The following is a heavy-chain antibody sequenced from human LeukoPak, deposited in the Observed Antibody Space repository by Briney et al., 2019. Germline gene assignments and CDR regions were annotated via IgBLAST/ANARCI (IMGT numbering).Heavy chain of an antibody. CDR3: ARSRKGYCSGGSCHQFDY. CDR1: GYTFTGYY. V-gene: IGHV1-2*02. Sequence: ASVKVSCKASGYTFTGYYMHWVRQAPGQGLEWMGWINPNSGGTNYAQKFQGRVTMTRDTSISTAYMELSRLRSDDTAVYYCARSRKGYCSGGSCHQFDYWGQGTLVTVSS. D-gene: IGHD2-15*01. J-gene: IGHJ4*02. CDR2: INPNSGGT.